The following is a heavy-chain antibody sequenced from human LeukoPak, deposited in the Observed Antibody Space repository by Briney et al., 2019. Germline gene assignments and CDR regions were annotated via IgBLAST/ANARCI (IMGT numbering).Heavy chain of an antibody. V-gene: IGHV3-23*01. J-gene: IGHJ4*02. CDR2: ISGSGDT. D-gene: IGHD5-18*01. CDR3: AKVGGYNYGYLDS. Sequence: QPGGSLRLSCAVSGFSYSSYAMSWVRQAPGKGLEGVSTISGSGDTYYVDSVKGRFTISRDNSKNTLYLQMNSLRAEDTAVYYCAKVGGYNYGYLDSWGQGTLVTVSS. CDR1: GFSYSSYA.